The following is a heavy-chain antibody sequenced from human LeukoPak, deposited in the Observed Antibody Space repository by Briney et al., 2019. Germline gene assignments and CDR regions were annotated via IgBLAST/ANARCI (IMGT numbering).Heavy chain of an antibody. Sequence: GASVKVSCKASGYTFTSYGISWVRQAPGQGLEGMGWISAYNGNTNYAQKLQGRVTMTTDTSTSTAYMELRSLRPDDTAVYYCARGLGSSSWLQHIDYWGQGTLVTVSS. CDR3: ARGLGSSSWLQHIDY. CDR1: GYTFTSYG. V-gene: IGHV1-18*01. D-gene: IGHD6-13*01. J-gene: IGHJ4*02. CDR2: ISAYNGNT.